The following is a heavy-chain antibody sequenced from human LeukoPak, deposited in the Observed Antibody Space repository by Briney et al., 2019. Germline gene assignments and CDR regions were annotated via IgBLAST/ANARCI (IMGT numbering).Heavy chain of an antibody. J-gene: IGHJ6*03. CDR3: ARDHDYGDYVRRGFYYYMDV. CDR2: IIPILGIA. Sequence: ASVKVSCKASGYTFTGYYMHWVRQAPGQGLEWMGRIIPILGIANYAQKFQGRVTITADKSTSTAYMELSSLRSEDTAVYYCARDHDYGDYVRRGFYYYMDVWGKGTAVTVSS. D-gene: IGHD4-17*01. CDR1: GYTFTGYY. V-gene: IGHV1-69*04.